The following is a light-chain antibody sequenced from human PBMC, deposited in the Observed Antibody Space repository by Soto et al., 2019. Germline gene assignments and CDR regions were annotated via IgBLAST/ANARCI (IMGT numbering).Light chain of an antibody. Sequence: EIVLTQSPGTLSLSPGERATISCRASQSVSSSYLAWYQQKPGQAPRLLIYGASSRATGIPDRFSGSGSGTDFTLAIISLEPEDVAVYYGQHDGSSPPFGQGTRLEI. CDR3: QHDGSSPP. CDR2: GAS. V-gene: IGKV3-20*01. J-gene: IGKJ5*01. CDR1: QSVSSSY.